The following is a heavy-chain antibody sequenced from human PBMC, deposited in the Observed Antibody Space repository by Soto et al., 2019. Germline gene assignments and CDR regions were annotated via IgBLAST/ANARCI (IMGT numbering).Heavy chain of an antibody. Sequence: GASVKVSCKASGYTFTSYAMHWVRQAPGQRLEWMGWINAGNGNTKYSQKFQGRVTITRDTSASTAYMELSSLRSEDTAVYYCARDGSGSQIYYYYYYMDVWGKGPTVTVSS. V-gene: IGHV1-3*01. D-gene: IGHD3-10*01. J-gene: IGHJ6*03. CDR3: ARDGSGSQIYYYYYYMDV. CDR1: GYTFTSYA. CDR2: INAGNGNT.